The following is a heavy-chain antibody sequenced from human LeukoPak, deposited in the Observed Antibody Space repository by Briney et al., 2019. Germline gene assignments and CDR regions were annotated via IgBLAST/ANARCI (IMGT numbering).Heavy chain of an antibody. CDR3: ARYDGASDRFDY. J-gene: IGHJ4*02. CDR2: INHSGST. V-gene: IGHV4-34*01. Sequence: SETLSLTCAVYGGSFSGYYWSWIRQPPGKGLEWIGEINHSGSTNYNPSLKSRVTISVDTSKNQFSLKLTSVTSADTAVYYCARYDGASDRFDYWGQGTLVTVSS. CDR1: GGSFSGYY. D-gene: IGHD1-1*01.